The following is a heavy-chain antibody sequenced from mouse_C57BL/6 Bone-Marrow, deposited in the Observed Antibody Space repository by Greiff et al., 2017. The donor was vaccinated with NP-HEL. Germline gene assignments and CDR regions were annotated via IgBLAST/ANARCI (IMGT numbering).Heavy chain of an antibody. D-gene: IGHD1-1*01. CDR3: ARWYYGSFAY. CDR1: GYTFSSYW. V-gene: IGHV1-55*01. J-gene: IGHJ3*01. Sequence: QVQLKQPGAELVKPGASVKMSCKASGYTFSSYWITWVKQRPGQGLEWIGDIYPGSGSTNYNEKFKSKATLTVDTSSSTAYMQLSSLTSEDSAVYYCARWYYGSFAYWGQGTLVTVSA. CDR2: IYPGSGST.